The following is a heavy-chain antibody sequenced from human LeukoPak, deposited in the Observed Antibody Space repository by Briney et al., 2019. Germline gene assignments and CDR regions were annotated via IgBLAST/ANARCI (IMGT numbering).Heavy chain of an antibody. CDR1: GFTFSDYN. Sequence: GALGLSCAASGFTFSDYNMHWVRQAPGKGLEWVAVISYDGSNKYYADSVKGRFTISRENSKNTLYLQMNSLRAEDTAVYYCARGPSGYHNTGGQGTLVTVSS. V-gene: IGHV3-30*03. CDR2: ISYDGSNK. CDR3: ARGPSGYHNT. D-gene: IGHD5-12*01. J-gene: IGHJ4*02.